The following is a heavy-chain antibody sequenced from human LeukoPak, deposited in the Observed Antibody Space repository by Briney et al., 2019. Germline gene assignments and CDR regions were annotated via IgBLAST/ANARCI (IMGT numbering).Heavy chain of an antibody. Sequence: ASVKVSCKVSRYTPTELSMHWVRQAPGKGLEWMGGFDPEDGETIYAQKFQGRVTMTEDTSTDTAYMELSSLRSEDTAVYYCATSSVGRITMVRGTSRASFDPWGQGTLVTVSS. D-gene: IGHD3-10*01. CDR1: RYTPTELS. CDR2: FDPEDGET. CDR3: ATSSVGRITMVRGTSRASFDP. J-gene: IGHJ5*02. V-gene: IGHV1-24*01.